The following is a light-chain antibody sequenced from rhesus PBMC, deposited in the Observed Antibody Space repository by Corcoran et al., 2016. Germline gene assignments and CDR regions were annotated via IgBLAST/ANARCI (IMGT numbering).Light chain of an antibody. J-gene: IGKJ1*01. V-gene: IGKV1-94*01. Sequence: DIQMTQSPSSLSASVGDRVTVTCRASQGINKELSWYQQKPRKAPTLLSYAASSLQTGVSPRFSASGSGTDCTLTISSLQPEDVATYYCLQDDTTPWTFGQGTKVEIK. CDR3: LQDDTTPWT. CDR1: QGINKE. CDR2: AAS.